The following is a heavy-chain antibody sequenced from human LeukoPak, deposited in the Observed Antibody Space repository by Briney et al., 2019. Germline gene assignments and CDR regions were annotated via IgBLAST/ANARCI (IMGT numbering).Heavy chain of an antibody. CDR2: IYYSGST. J-gene: IGHJ5*02. D-gene: IGHD3-9*01. CDR3: ARVLPYLRYFDWLLGGKQGWFDP. Sequence: PSETLSLTCTVSGGSISSSSYYWGWIRQPPGKGLEWIGSIYYSGSTYYNPSLKSRVTISVDTSKNQFSLKLSSVTAADTAVYCCARVLPYLRYFDWLLGGKQGWFDPWGQGTLVTVSS. V-gene: IGHV4-39*01. CDR1: GGSISSSSYY.